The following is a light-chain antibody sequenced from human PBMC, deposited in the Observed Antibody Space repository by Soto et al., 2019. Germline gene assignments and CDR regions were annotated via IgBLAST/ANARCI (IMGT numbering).Light chain of an antibody. CDR1: QTLRSGY. CDR3: HQYGSSPRA. V-gene: IGKV3-20*01. J-gene: IGKJ1*01. CDR2: DVS. Sequence: DIVLTQTPGTLSLSPGDRATLSCRASQTLRSGYLAWYQHKPGQAPRLLIYDVSSRTAGIPDRFSGSGSGTDFTLTISSLEPEDFAVYYCHQYGSSPRAFGQGTKVDIK.